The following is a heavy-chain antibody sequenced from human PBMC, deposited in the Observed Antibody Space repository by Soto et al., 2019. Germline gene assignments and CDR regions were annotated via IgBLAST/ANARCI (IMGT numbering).Heavy chain of an antibody. Sequence: QITLKESGPTLVKPTQTLTLTCTFSGFSLSTSGVGVGWIRQPPGKALEWLALIYWDDDKRYSPSLKSRLTITKDTPKNQVVLTMTNMDPVDTATYYCAHDLKYSSSWYYFDYWGQGTLVTVSS. CDR3: AHDLKYSSSWYYFDY. CDR2: IYWDDDK. CDR1: GFSLSTSGVG. V-gene: IGHV2-5*02. D-gene: IGHD6-13*01. J-gene: IGHJ4*02.